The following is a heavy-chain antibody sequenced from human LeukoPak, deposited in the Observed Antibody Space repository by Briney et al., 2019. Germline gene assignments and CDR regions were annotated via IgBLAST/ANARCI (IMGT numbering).Heavy chain of an antibody. CDR3: ARNYGSGSYPRFNWFAP. CDR2: INDSGST. CDR1: GGSFRGYY. Sequence: SETLSLTCAVYGGSFRGYYWSWIRQPPGKGLEWIGEINDSGSTTYNPSLKSRLTISVDTSKNQSSLKLSSVTAADTAVYYCARNYGSGSYPRFNWFAPWGQGTLVTVSS. J-gene: IGHJ5*02. V-gene: IGHV4-34*01. D-gene: IGHD3-10*01.